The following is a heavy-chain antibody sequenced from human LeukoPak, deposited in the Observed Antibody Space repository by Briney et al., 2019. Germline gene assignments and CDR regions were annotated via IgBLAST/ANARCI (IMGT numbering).Heavy chain of an antibody. V-gene: IGHV3-23*01. CDR1: DFSFITYA. CDR3: ARGQLGPFDY. Sequence: PGGSLRLSCAASDFSFITYAMSWVRQAPGKGLEWVPTISGGGDATYYADSVKGRFTISRDNAKNSLYLQMNSLRAEDTAVYYCARGQLGPFDYWGQGTLVTVSS. D-gene: IGHD6-13*01. CDR2: ISGGGDAT. J-gene: IGHJ4*02.